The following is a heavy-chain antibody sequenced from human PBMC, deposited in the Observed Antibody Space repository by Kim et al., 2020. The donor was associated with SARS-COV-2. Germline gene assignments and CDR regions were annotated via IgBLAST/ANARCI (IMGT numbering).Heavy chain of an antibody. CDR3: ATGRIVGATWWYFDL. V-gene: IGHV1-24*01. Sequence: ASVKVSCKVSGYTLTELSMHWVRQAPGKGLEWMGGFDPEDGETIYAQKFQGRVTMTEDTSTDTAYMELSSLRSEDTAVYYCATGRIVGATWWYFDLWGRGTLVTVSS. J-gene: IGHJ2*01. CDR2: FDPEDGET. CDR1: GYTLTELS. D-gene: IGHD1-26*01.